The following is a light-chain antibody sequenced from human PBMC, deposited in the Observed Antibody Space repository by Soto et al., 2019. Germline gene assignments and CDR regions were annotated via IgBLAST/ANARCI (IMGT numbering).Light chain of an antibody. Sequence: EIVMTQSPATLSVSPGERATLSCRASQSVSSNLAWYQQKPGQAPRLLIYGASTRATGIPARFSGSRSGTDFTLTIRRLQSEDFAVYYCQQYNNWPLWTFGQGTKVEIK. CDR3: QQYNNWPLWT. CDR1: QSVSSN. J-gene: IGKJ1*01. V-gene: IGKV3-15*01. CDR2: GAS.